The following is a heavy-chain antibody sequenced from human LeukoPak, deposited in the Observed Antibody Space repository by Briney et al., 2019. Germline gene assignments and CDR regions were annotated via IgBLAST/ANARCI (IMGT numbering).Heavy chain of an antibody. CDR2: INSDGSST. Sequence: GGSLRLSCAASGFTFSIYWMHWVRQAPGKGLVWVSRINSDGSSTSYADSVKGRFTISRDNAKNTLYLQMNSLRAEDTAVYYCATDTIETYYYDSSGFVPAWGQGTMVTVSS. CDR1: GFTFSIYW. V-gene: IGHV3-74*01. D-gene: IGHD3-22*01. J-gene: IGHJ3*01. CDR3: ATDTIETYYYDSSGFVPA.